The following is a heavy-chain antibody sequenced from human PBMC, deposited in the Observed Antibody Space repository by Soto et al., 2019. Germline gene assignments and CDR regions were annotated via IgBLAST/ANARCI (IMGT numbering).Heavy chain of an antibody. CDR2: IYPGDSDT. V-gene: IGHV5-51*01. J-gene: IGHJ6*02. CDR1: GYSFTSYW. Sequence: PGESLKISCKGSGYSFTSYWIGWVRQMPGKGLECMGIIYPGDSDTRYSPSFQGQVTISADKSISTAYLQWSSLKASDTAMYYCAGGGVRGVITRTRDYYGMDVRGQGTTVTVSS. CDR3: AGGGVRGVITRTRDYYGMDV. D-gene: IGHD3-10*01.